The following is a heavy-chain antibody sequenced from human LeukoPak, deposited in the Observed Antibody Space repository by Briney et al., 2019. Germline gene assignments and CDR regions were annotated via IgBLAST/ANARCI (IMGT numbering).Heavy chain of an antibody. CDR2: IYTSGST. D-gene: IGHD6-6*01. V-gene: IGHV4-61*02. Sequence: PSETLSLTCTVSGGSISSGGYYWSWIRQPAGKGLEWIGRIYTSGSTNYNPSLKSRVTMSVDTSKNQFSLKLSSVTAADTAVYYCARVRGSSSFGYYYYYMDVWGKGTTVTVSS. J-gene: IGHJ6*03. CDR1: GGSISSGGYY. CDR3: ARVRGSSSFGYYYYYMDV.